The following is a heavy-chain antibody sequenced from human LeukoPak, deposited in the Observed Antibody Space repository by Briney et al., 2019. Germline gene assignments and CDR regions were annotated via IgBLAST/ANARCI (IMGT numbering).Heavy chain of an antibody. D-gene: IGHD2-8*01. J-gene: IGHJ5*02. Sequence: SESLSLTCPVSGGSPSSLYWSWVRQPARREREWVGCIHYSVSAYYNPSLKRGVPMSVDPSKNQFPLTLRTVTAADAAVYHCARQEKDTVLIPAPRAGWFDPWGQGTLVTVSS. CDR3: ARQEKDTVLIPAPRAGWFDP. CDR2: IHYSVSA. V-gene: IGHV4-59*04. CDR1: GGSPSSLY.